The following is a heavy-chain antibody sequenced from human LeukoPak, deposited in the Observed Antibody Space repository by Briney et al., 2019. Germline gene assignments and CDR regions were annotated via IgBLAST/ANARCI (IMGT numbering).Heavy chain of an antibody. Sequence: GASVNVSSKASGYTFTSCGISWVRQAPGQGLEWMGWISAYNGNTNYAQKLQGRVTMTTDTSTSTAYMELRSLRSDDRAVYYCARDYSGYDFTQSNYFDYWGQGTLVTVSS. CDR1: GYTFTSCG. J-gene: IGHJ4*02. CDR2: ISAYNGNT. D-gene: IGHD5-12*01. V-gene: IGHV1-18*01. CDR3: ARDYSGYDFTQSNYFDY.